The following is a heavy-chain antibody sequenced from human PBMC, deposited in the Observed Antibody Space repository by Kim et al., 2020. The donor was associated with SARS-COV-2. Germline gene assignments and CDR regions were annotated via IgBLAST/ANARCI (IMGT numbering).Heavy chain of an antibody. J-gene: IGHJ4*02. CDR3: ATNDILSASLKY. D-gene: IGHD3-9*01. Sequence: ASVKVSCKASGYTFSSYTMNWVRQAPGQRPEWLGWINGGSGYTRYSEEFQGRVTITRNTSASTSYMELSSLRNEDTAVYYCATNDILSASLKYWGQGTLV. CDR1: GYTFSSYT. CDR2: INGGSGYT. V-gene: IGHV1-3*01.